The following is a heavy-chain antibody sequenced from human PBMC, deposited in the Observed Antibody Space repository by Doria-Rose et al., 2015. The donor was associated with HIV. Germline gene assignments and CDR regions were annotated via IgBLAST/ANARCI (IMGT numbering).Heavy chain of an antibody. CDR3: ARIKSSRWYHKYYFDF. J-gene: IGHJ4*02. CDR2: LFSDDEG. D-gene: IGHD6-13*01. Sequence: QVTLKESGPVLVKPTETLTLTCTVSGVSLSSPGMGVSWIRQPPGKALEWLANLFSDDEGSYNTSLNSRLTISRGTSKSQVVLTMTDMDPVDTATYYCARIKSSRWYHKYYFDFWGQGTLVIVSA. V-gene: IGHV2-26*01. CDR1: GVSLSSPGMG.